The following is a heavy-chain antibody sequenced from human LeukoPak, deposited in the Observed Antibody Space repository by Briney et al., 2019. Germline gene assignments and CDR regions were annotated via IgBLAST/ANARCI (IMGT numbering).Heavy chain of an antibody. CDR3: ARLSGPLDY. D-gene: IGHD5/OR15-5a*01. V-gene: IGHV4-39*07. Sequence: SETLSLTCTVSGGSISSSSYYWGWIRQPPGKGLEWIGSIYYSGSTYYNPSLKSRVTISVDTSKNQFSLKLSSVTAADTAVYYCARLSGPLDYWGQGTLVTVSS. CDR1: GGSISSSSYY. CDR2: IYYSGST. J-gene: IGHJ4*02.